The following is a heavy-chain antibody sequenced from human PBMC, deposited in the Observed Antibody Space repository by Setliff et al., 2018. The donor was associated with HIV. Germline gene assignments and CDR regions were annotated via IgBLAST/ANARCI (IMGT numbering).Heavy chain of an antibody. CDR3: VRGIVGASVFNY. Sequence: GGSLRLSCAASGFTFSAHGMHWVRQAPGKGLEWVAFINYDESSEYYVDSVKGRVTISRDNSKNTVDLQMNSLRAEDTAVYYCVRGIVGASVFNYWGQGTQVTVSS. J-gene: IGHJ4*02. D-gene: IGHD1-26*01. V-gene: IGHV3-30*02. CDR2: INYDESSE. CDR1: GFTFSAHG.